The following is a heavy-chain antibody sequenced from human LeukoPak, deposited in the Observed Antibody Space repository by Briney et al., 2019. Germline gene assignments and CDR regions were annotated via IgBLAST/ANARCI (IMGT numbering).Heavy chain of an antibody. D-gene: IGHD4-23*01. CDR1: GGSVSSGSYY. J-gene: IGHJ4*02. V-gene: IGHV4-61*01. CDR2: IYYSGST. Sequence: PSETLSLTCTVSGGSVSSGSYYWSCIRQPPGKGLEWIGYIYYSGSTNYNPSLKSRVTISVDTSKNQFSLKLSSVTAADTAVYYCARENAVTFPYYFDYWGQGTLVTVSS. CDR3: ARENAVTFPYYFDY.